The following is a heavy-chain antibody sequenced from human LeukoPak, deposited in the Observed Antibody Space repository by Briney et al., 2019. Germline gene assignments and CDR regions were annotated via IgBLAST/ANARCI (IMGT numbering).Heavy chain of an antibody. CDR1: GFTVSSNY. J-gene: IGHJ4*02. CDR2: IYSGGST. V-gene: IGHV3-53*01. CDR3: ARDGIGRWPDY. D-gene: IGHD4-23*01. Sequence: GGSLRLSCAASGFTVSSNYMSWVRQAPGKGLEWVSVIYSGGSTYYADSVKGRFTISRDNSKNTLYLQMNSLRAEDTAVYYCARDGIGRWPDYWGQGTLVTVSS.